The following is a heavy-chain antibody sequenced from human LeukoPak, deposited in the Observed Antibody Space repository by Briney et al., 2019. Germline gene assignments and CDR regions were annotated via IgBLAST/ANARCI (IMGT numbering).Heavy chain of an antibody. CDR2: ISADNHNT. J-gene: IGHJ4*02. CDR1: GYSFANYG. Sequence: ASVKVSCKASGYSFANYGFSWVRQAPGQGLEGMGWISADNHNTKYAQKFQDRVTMTDDRSTSTVYMELRSLRSDDTAVYYCARDRRGYSAYDGEGFDYWGQGTLVTVSS. CDR3: ARDRRGYSAYDGEGFDY. D-gene: IGHD5-12*01. V-gene: IGHV1-18*04.